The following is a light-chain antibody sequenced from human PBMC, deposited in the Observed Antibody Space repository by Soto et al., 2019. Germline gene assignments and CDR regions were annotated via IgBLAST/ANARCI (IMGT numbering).Light chain of an antibody. Sequence: EIVLTQSPATLSLSPGERATLSCRASQSVNYYLAWYQQKPGQAPRLLIYEASNRATGIPARFSASGSGTDFTLTISSLEPEDFAVYYCQQRSNTFGQGTRLENK. CDR3: QQRSNT. J-gene: IGKJ5*01. CDR1: QSVNYY. CDR2: EAS. V-gene: IGKV3-11*01.